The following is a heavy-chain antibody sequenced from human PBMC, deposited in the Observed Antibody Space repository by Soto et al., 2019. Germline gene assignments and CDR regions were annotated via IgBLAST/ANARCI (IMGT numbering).Heavy chain of an antibody. CDR1: GGSISTSNW. CDR2: VYRTGST. Sequence: SETLSLTCAVCGGSISTSNWWSWVRPPPGKGLEWIGEVYRTGSTNYNPSLESRLTISVDKSKNQFSLKLTSVTAADTAVYYCARARATIAAAAIFDCWGQGTLVTVSS. CDR3: ARARATIAAAAIFDC. J-gene: IGHJ4*02. V-gene: IGHV4-4*02. D-gene: IGHD6-13*01.